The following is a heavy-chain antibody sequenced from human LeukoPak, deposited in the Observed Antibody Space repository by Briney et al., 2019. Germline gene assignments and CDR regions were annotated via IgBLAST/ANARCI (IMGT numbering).Heavy chain of an antibody. CDR2: IYYSGST. V-gene: IGHV4-39*07. CDR1: GGSISSSSYY. Sequence: SETLSLTCTVSGGSISSSSYYWGWIRQPPGKGLEWIGSIYYSGSTNYNPSLKSRVTMSVDTSKNQFSLKLSSVTAADTAVYYCARDKVGATDDAFDIWGQGTMVTVSS. D-gene: IGHD1-26*01. CDR3: ARDKVGATDDAFDI. J-gene: IGHJ3*02.